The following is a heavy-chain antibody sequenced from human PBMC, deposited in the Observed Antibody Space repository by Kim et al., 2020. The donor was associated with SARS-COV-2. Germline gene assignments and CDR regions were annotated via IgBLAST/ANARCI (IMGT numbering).Heavy chain of an antibody. CDR1: GYTLTELS. D-gene: IGHD6-19*01. Sequence: ASVKVSCKVSGYTLTELSMHWVRQAPGKGLEWMGGFDPEDGETIYAQKFQGRVTMTEDTSTDTAYMELSSLRSEDTAVYYCATGVAVAGRSSDYYYYYGMDAWGHGATVTVSS. V-gene: IGHV1-24*01. CDR3: ATGVAVAGRSSDYYYYYGMDA. J-gene: IGHJ6*02. CDR2: FDPEDGET.